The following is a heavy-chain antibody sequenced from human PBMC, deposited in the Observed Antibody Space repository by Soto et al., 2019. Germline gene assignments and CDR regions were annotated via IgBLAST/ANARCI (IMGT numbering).Heavy chain of an antibody. Sequence: PSETLSLTCTVPGGSISSYYWSWIRQPPGKGLEWIGDIYYSGSTNYNPSLKSRVTISVDTSKNQFSLKLSSVTAADTAVYYCGRGLRYGDYENYWGQGTLVTVSS. D-gene: IGHD4-17*01. CDR2: IYYSGST. CDR3: GRGLRYGDYENY. J-gene: IGHJ4*02. V-gene: IGHV4-59*12. CDR1: GGSISSYY.